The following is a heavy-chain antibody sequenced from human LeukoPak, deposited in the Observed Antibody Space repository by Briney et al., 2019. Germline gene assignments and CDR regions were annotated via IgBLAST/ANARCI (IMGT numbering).Heavy chain of an antibody. V-gene: IGHV3-23*01. CDR2: ISGSGGST. Sequence: GGSLRLSCAASGFTFSSYAMSWVRQAPGKGLEWVSAISGSGGSTYYADSVKGRFTISRDNAKNSLYLQMNSLRAEDTAVYYCASMYYYDSSGYLFDYWGQGTLVTVSS. CDR1: GFTFSSYA. J-gene: IGHJ4*02. D-gene: IGHD3-22*01. CDR3: ASMYYYDSSGYLFDY.